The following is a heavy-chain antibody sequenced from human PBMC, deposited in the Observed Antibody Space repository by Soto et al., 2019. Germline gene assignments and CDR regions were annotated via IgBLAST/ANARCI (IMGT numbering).Heavy chain of an antibody. Sequence: SETLSLTCTVSVGSISSCDYYWTWIRQPAGKGLEWIGRIYSSGSTKYNPSLQSRVTMSLDTSKYQFSLRLTSVTAADTAVYYCARGQRFSDWFDPWGQGTLVTVSS. J-gene: IGHJ5*02. CDR1: VGSISSCDYY. CDR3: ARGQRFSDWFDP. CDR2: IYSSGST. D-gene: IGHD3-3*01. V-gene: IGHV4-61*02.